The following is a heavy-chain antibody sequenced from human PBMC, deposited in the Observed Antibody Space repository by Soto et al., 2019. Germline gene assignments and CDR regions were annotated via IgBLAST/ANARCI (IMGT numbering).Heavy chain of an antibody. CDR3: AKVHCSGGSCIFSLPIDFAFAI. D-gene: IGHD2-15*01. V-gene: IGHV3-30*18. CDR2: ISYDGSNK. Sequence: PGGSLRLSCAASGVTFSSYGMHWVRQAPGKGLEWVAVISYDGSNKYYADSVKGRFTISRDNSKNTLYLQMNSLRAEDTAVYYCAKVHCSGGSCIFSLPIDFAFAIWGQGTMVTVSS. CDR1: GVTFSSYG. J-gene: IGHJ3*02.